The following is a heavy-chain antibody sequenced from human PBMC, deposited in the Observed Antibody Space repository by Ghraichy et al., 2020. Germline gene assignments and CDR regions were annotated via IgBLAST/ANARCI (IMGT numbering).Heavy chain of an antibody. CDR2: ISDSGITT. CDR3: RYYNSGGRAAAFDI. CDR1: GFTLSGYA. V-gene: IGHV3-48*02. Sequence: GSLRLSCAASGFTLSGYAMNWLRQPPGKGLEWVSFISDSGITTYYADSVKGRFTISRDNVRNSLYLQMNSLRDDDTAVYYCRYYNSGGRAAAFDIWGQGTKVIVSS. D-gene: IGHD3-22*01. J-gene: IGHJ3*02.